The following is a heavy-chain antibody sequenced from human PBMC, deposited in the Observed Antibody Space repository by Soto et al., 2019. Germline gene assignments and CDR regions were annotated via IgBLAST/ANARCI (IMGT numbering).Heavy chain of an antibody. V-gene: IGHV1-3*05. CDR2: INAGNGNT. Sequence: QVQLVQSGAEEKKPGASVKVSCKASGYTFTSYAMHWVRQAPGQRLEWMGWINAGNGNTKYSQKFQGRVTITRDTSASTAYMELSSLRSEDTAVYYCARSIVVVTALDYWGLGTLFTVSS. J-gene: IGHJ4*02. D-gene: IGHD2-21*02. CDR1: GYTFTSYA. CDR3: ARSIVVVTALDY.